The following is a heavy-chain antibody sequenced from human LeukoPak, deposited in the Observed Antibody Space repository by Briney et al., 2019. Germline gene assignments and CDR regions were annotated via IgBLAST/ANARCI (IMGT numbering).Heavy chain of an antibody. CDR3: AKGGGYGSGD. Sequence: GGSLRLSCAASGFTFSSSWMTWVRQAPGKGLEWVANIKQDGSEKYYVDSVKGRFTISRDNAKNSLYLQMNSLRAEDTAVYYCAKGGGYGSGDWGQGTLVTVSS. CDR1: GFTFSSSW. J-gene: IGHJ4*02. CDR2: IKQDGSEK. D-gene: IGHD3-10*01. V-gene: IGHV3-7*04.